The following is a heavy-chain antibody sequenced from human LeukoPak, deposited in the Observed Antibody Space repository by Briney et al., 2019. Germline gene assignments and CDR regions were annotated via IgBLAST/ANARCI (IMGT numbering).Heavy chain of an antibody. Sequence: ASVTVSCKASGYTFTSYYMHWVRQAPGQGLEWMGIINPSGGSTSYAQKFQGRVTMTRDTSTSTVYMELSSLRSEDTAVYYCARDRLDTAMVTSYYYYGMDVWAKGPRSPSP. D-gene: IGHD5-18*01. V-gene: IGHV1-46*01. CDR1: GYTFTSYY. CDR3: ARDRLDTAMVTSYYYYGMDV. CDR2: INPSGGST. J-gene: IGHJ6*02.